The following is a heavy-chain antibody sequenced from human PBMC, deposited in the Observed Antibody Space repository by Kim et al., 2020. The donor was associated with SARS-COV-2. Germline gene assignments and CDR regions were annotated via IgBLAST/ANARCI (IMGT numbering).Heavy chain of an antibody. CDR3: ASQRKWGSLGYFDL. D-gene: IGHD3-16*01. Sequence: GGSLRLSCAASGFTFSSYSMNWVRQAPGKGLEWVSSISSSSSYIYYADSVKGRFTISRDNAKNSLYLQMNSLRAEDTAVYYCASQRKWGSLGYFDLWGRGTLVTVSS. CDR1: GFTFSSYS. CDR2: ISSSSSYI. V-gene: IGHV3-21*01. J-gene: IGHJ2*01.